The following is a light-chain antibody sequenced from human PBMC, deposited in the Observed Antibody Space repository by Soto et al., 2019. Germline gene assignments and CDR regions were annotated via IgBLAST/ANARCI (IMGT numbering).Light chain of an antibody. CDR1: QRVSSN. V-gene: IGKV3-15*01. CDR3: QQYNNWPYT. CDR2: RAS. J-gene: IGKJ2*01. Sequence: EIVMTQSPATLSVSPGGSATLSCRASQRVSSNFAWYRQKPGQAPTLLIYRASTRATGIPTRFSGSGSGTEFTLTISSLQSEDFAVYCYQQYNNWPYTFGQGTKLEIK.